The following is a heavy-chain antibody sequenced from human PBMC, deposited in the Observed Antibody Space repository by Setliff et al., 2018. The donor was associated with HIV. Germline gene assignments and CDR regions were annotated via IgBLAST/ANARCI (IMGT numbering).Heavy chain of an antibody. D-gene: IGHD6-13*01. CDR1: GVTISSLW. Sequence: PGGSLRLSCVASGVTISSLWMNWVRQAPGRGLEWVANINVDGSEKYYVDSVKGRFTISRDNAKNSLYLQMNSLRVEDTALYYCAKFEYSTSSQGYWGQGALVTVSS. J-gene: IGHJ1*01. V-gene: IGHV3-7*01. CDR3: AKFEYSTSSQGY. CDR2: INVDGSEK.